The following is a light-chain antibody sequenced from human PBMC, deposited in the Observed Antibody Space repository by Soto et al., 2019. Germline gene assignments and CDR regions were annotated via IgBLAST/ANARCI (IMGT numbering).Light chain of an antibody. CDR2: LNSDGSH. CDR1: SGHSSYA. J-gene: IGLJ2*01. CDR3: QTWGTGTVV. Sequence: QPVLTQSPSASASLGASVKLTCTLSSGHSSYAIAWHQQQPEKGPRYLMKLNSDGSHSKGYGIPDRFSGSSSGAERYLTISSLQSEDEADYYCQTWGTGTVVFGGGTKVTVL. V-gene: IGLV4-69*01.